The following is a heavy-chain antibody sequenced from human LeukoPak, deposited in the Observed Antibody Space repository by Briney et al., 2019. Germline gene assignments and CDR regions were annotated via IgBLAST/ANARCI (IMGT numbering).Heavy chain of an antibody. J-gene: IGHJ4*02. CDR1: GYTFMSHG. CDR3: ARDGAGYYDYKYYFDY. CDR2: ISGSSSNT. D-gene: IGHD3-22*01. Sequence: ASVKVSCKAYGYTFMSHGISWVRQAPGQGLEWMGWISGSSSNTNYAQRLQGRVTMTTDTSTTTAYMELRSLRSDDTAVYYCARDGAGYYDYKYYFDYWGQGTLVTVSS. V-gene: IGHV1-18*01.